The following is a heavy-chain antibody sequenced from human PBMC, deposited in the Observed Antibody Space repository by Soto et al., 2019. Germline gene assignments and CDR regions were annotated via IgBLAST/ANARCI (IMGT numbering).Heavy chain of an antibody. CDR1: GGSISSSSYY. V-gene: IGHV4-39*07. Sequence: SETLSLTCTVSGGSISSSSYYWGWIRQPPGKGLEWIGSIHFSGSTYYNPSLKSRVTISVDTSKNQFSLKLSSVTAADTAVYYCARANWNYLSHFDYWGQGTLVIVSS. CDR2: IHFSGST. J-gene: IGHJ4*02. D-gene: IGHD1-7*01. CDR3: ARANWNYLSHFDY.